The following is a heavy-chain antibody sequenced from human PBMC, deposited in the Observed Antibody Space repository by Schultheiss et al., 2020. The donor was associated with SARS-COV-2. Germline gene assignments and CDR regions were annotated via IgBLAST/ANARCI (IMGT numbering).Heavy chain of an antibody. CDR1: GFTFSSYE. J-gene: IGHJ4*02. D-gene: IGHD5-24*01. CDR3: ARWGGYKGFDY. V-gene: IGHV3-21*01. CDR2: ISSSSSYI. Sequence: GGSLRLSCAASGFTFSSYEMNWVRQAPGKGLEWVSSISSSSSYIYYADSVKGRFTISRDNAKNSLYLQMNSLRAEDTAVYYCARWGGYKGFDYWGQGTLVTVSS.